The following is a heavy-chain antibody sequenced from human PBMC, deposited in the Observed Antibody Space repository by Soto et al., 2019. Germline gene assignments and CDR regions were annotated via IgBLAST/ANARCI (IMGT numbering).Heavy chain of an antibody. CDR3: ARVAPGKHPVYYFDY. CDR1: GGTFSSYA. J-gene: IGHJ4*02. V-gene: IGHV1-69*01. Sequence: QVQLVQSGAEVKKPGSSVKVSCKASGGTFSSYAISWVRQAPGQGLEWMGGIIPIFGTANYAQKFQGRVTITADESTSTAYMELSSLRSEDTAVHYCARVAPGKHPVYYFDYWGQGTLVTVSS. CDR2: IIPIFGTA.